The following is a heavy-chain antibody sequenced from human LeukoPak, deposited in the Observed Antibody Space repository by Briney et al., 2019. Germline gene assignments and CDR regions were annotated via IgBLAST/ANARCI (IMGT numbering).Heavy chain of an antibody. Sequence: GASVKVSCKASGGTFSSYAISWVRQAPGQGLEWMGGIIPIFGTANYAQKFQGRVTITADESTSTAYMELSSLRSEDTAVYYCASGYSSSWSQLLFDYWGQGTLVTVSS. CDR2: IIPIFGTA. CDR1: GGTFSSYA. J-gene: IGHJ4*02. V-gene: IGHV1-69*13. CDR3: ASGYSSSWSQLLFDY. D-gene: IGHD6-13*01.